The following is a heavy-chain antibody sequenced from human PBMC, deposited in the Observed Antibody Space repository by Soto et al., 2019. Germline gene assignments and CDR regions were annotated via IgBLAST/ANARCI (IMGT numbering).Heavy chain of an antibody. J-gene: IGHJ4*02. V-gene: IGHV4-31*03. Sequence: SETLSLTCTVSGGSISSGGYYWSWIRQHPGKGLEWIGYIYYSGSTYYNPSLKSRVTISVDTSKNQFSLKLSSVTAADTAVYYCARERRTIRYCSSTSCHRDWPFDYWGQGTLVTVSS. CDR2: IYYSGST. D-gene: IGHD2-2*02. CDR1: GGSISSGGYY. CDR3: ARERRTIRYCSSTSCHRDWPFDY.